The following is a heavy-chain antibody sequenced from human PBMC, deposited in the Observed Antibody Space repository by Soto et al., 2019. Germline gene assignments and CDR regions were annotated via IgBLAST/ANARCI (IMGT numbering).Heavy chain of an antibody. CDR3: ARTLAAGYENDY. J-gene: IGHJ4*02. D-gene: IGHD3-16*01. Sequence: ASVKVSCKASGGTFSSYAISWVRQAPGQGLEWMGGIIPIFGTANYAQKFQGRVTITADESTSTAYMELSSLRSEDTAVYYCARTLAAGYENDYWGQRTLVTVSS. V-gene: IGHV1-69*13. CDR2: IIPIFGTA. CDR1: GGTFSSYA.